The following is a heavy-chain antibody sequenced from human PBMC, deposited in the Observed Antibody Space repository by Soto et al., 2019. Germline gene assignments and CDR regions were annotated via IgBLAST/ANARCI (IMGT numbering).Heavy chain of an antibody. Sequence: SETLSLTCTVSGGSINSGGSNWNWIRQRPGEGLEWIGYITYRGTTYSIPSLKSRVTMSVDTSKNQFSLKLSSVSAADTAVYYCARDSAASLRFFDYWGQGAPVTVSS. CDR2: ITYRGTT. D-gene: IGHD6-25*01. V-gene: IGHV4-31*03. CDR3: ARDSAASLRFFDY. J-gene: IGHJ4*02. CDR1: GGSINSGGSN.